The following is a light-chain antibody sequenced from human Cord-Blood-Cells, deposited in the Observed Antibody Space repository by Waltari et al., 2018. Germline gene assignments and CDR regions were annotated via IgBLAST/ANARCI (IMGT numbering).Light chain of an antibody. CDR3: QQSYSTPIT. CDR1: QSISSY. J-gene: IGKJ5*01. Sequence: DIQMTQSPSSLSASVGDRVTITCRASQSISSYFNWYQQKPGKAPKLRSYAASSLQSAVPSRFSGSGSGTDFTLTISSQQPEDFATYYCQQSYSTPITFGPGTRLEIK. V-gene: IGKV1-39*01. CDR2: AAS.